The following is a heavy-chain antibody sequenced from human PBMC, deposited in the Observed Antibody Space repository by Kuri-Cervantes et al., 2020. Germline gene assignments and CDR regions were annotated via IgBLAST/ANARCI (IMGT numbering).Heavy chain of an antibody. CDR1: GYTFTSYD. V-gene: IGHV1-69*01. J-gene: IGHJ3*02. D-gene: IGHD1-20*01. CDR2: IIPIFGTA. CDR3: ATAVTGLSPGHDAFDI. Sequence: VKVSCKASGYTFTSYDINWVRQATGQGLEWMGGIIPIFGTANYAQKFQGRVTITADESTSTAYMELSSLRSEDTAVYYCATAVTGLSPGHDAFDIWGQGTMVTVSS.